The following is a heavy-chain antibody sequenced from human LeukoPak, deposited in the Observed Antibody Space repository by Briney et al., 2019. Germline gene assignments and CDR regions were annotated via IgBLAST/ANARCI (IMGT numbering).Heavy chain of an antibody. J-gene: IGHJ4*02. CDR3: ARGPLYCSKIRCYGLCEY. CDR2: IALDGSND. D-gene: IGHD2-2*01. CDR1: GFTFSTYA. Sequence: GRSLRLSSAASGFTFSTYAMHRVRETPRKRLEWVAVIALDGSNDHSTDSVKGRFGISRDKSKNTVYLQRNSLRSEDTAVYSCARGPLYCSKIRCYGLCEYWGQGTLVSVSS. V-gene: IGHV3-30*09.